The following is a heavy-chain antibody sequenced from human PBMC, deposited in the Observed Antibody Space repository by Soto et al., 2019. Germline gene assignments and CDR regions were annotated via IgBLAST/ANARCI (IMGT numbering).Heavy chain of an antibody. CDR1: GFTFSSYA. CDR3: ARPGGDLNGYPRLTFHC. Sequence: GGSLRLSCAASGFTFSSYAMTWVRQAPGQGLEWVSTIGRTGDTTYYADSVKGRFTILRDNSRNTVYLQMNSLRADDTAVYYCARPGGDLNGYPRLTFHCWGQGTLVTVSS. J-gene: IGHJ4*02. D-gene: IGHD2-8*01. V-gene: IGHV3-23*01. CDR2: IGRTGDTT.